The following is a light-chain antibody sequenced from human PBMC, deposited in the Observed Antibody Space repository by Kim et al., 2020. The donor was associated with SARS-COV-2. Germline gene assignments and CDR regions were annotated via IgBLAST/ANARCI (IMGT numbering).Light chain of an antibody. CDR1: HSISNK. Sequence: ERELTQSPATLSASPGERATLSCRASHSISNKLAWYQQKPGQAPRLLIYDSSTRATGIPARFSGSGSGTEFTLTISSLQSEDFAVYYCQQYNNWPGTFGLGTRVEIK. V-gene: IGKV3-15*01. CDR2: DSS. J-gene: IGKJ1*01. CDR3: QQYNNWPGT.